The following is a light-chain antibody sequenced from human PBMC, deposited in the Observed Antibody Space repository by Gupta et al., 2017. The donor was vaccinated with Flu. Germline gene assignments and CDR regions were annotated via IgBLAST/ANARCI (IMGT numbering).Light chain of an antibody. J-gene: IGKJ4*01. CDR1: QSLRHSNGYTY. Sequence: DIVMTQTPPSLPVNPGEPASISCRSSQSLRHSNGYTYLHWYLQKPGQSPQLLIYRVSNHLAGVTDRFSRRGSGSYFTLKMSCVEVEDLGIYYCRQATQFPVFTFAAWSKLEI. CDR2: RVS. V-gene: IGKV2-28*01. CDR3: RQATQFPVFT.